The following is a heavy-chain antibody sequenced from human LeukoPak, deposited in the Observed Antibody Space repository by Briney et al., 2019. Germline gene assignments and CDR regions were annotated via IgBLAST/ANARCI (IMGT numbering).Heavy chain of an antibody. V-gene: IGHV5-51*01. CDR2: IYPGDSDT. CDR3: ARSAMVRGVMDYWYFDL. Sequence: GESLKISCKGSGYSFTSYWIGWVRQMPGKGLEWMGIIYPGDSDTRYSPSFQGQVTISADRSISTAYLQWSSLKASDTAMYYCARSAMVRGVMDYWYFDLWGRGTLVTVSS. CDR1: GYSFTSYW. D-gene: IGHD3-10*01. J-gene: IGHJ2*01.